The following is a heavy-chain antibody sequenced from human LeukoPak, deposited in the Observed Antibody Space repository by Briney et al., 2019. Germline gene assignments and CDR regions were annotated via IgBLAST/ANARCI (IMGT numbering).Heavy chain of an antibody. Sequence: PGGSLRLSCAASGFTFSSYWMSWVRQAPGKGLEWVSYISSSSSTIYYADSVKGRFAISRDNAKNLLYLQMNSLRAEDTAVYYCARESFVRSSYPDAFDIWGQGTMVTVSS. V-gene: IGHV3-48*01. CDR2: ISSSSSTI. D-gene: IGHD2/OR15-2a*01. CDR1: GFTFSSYW. CDR3: ARESFVRSSYPDAFDI. J-gene: IGHJ3*02.